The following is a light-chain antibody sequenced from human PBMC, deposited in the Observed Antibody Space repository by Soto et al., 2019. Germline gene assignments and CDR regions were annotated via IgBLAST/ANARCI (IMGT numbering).Light chain of an antibody. CDR1: QSISRY. Sequence: IQMTQAPSSLSTAVGDRVTMTFRSSQSISRYLYCYLHKPGKAPELLIYAASNLHDGVPSRFSGSGSGTEFTLTITSLQPEDFATYYCQQYENPPTFGQGTRLEIK. J-gene: IGKJ5*01. V-gene: IGKV1-39*01. CDR2: AAS. CDR3: QQYENPPT.